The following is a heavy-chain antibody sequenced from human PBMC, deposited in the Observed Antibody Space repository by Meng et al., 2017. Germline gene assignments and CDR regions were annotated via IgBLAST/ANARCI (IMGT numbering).Heavy chain of an antibody. CDR1: GGSISSSSYY. J-gene: IGHJ4*02. Sequence: SETLSLTCTVSGGSISSSSYYCGWIRPPPGKGLEWIGSIYYSGSTYYHPSLKSRVTISVDTSKNQFSLKLSSVTAADTAVYYCPRATYYYDSSGYYYYFDYWGQGTLVTVSS. V-gene: IGHV4-39*07. D-gene: IGHD3-22*01. CDR3: PRATYYYDSSGYYYYFDY. CDR2: IYYSGST.